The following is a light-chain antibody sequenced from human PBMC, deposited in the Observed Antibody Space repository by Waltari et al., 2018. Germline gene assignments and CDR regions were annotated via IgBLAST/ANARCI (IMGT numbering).Light chain of an antibody. V-gene: IGLV2-14*01. CDR2: EVS. CDR1: DSHVGADDF. CDR3: SSYTTSSAPGV. J-gene: IGLJ1*01. Sequence: QSALTQPPSVSGSPGQSLTISCSVTDSHVGADDFVAWYQQHPGKAPNLIIYEVSNRPSGISNRFSASKSGNTASLTISGLQAEDEADYYCSSYTTSSAPGVFGTGTRVTVL.